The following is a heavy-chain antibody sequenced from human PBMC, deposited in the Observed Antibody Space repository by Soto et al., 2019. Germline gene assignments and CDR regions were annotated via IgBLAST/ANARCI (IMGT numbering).Heavy chain of an antibody. CDR1: GFTFSSYS. V-gene: IGHV3-21*01. D-gene: IGHD1-7*01. CDR2: ISSSSSYI. J-gene: IGHJ6*02. Sequence: GGSLRLSCAASGFTFSSYSMNWVRQAPGKGLEWVSSISSSSSYIYYADSVEGRFTISRDNAKNSLYLQMNSLRAEDTAVYYCARDTYNWNYGYGMDVWGQGTTVTVSS. CDR3: ARDTYNWNYGYGMDV.